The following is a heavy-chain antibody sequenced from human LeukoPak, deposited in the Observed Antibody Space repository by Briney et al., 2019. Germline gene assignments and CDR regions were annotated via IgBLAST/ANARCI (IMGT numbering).Heavy chain of an antibody. Sequence: GGSLRLSCAASGFTFSSYWMSWVRQAPGKGLEWVANIKQDGSENYYVDSVKGRFTISRDNAKNSLYLQMNSLRAEDTAVYYCARYHIVVVPAAILPWFDPWGQGTLVTVSS. V-gene: IGHV3-7*01. D-gene: IGHD2-2*02. CDR2: IKQDGSEN. J-gene: IGHJ5*02. CDR3: ARYHIVVVPAAILPWFDP. CDR1: GFTFSSYW.